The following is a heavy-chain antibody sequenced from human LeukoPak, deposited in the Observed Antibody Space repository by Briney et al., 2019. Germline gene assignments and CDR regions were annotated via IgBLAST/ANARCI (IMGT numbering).Heavy chain of an antibody. CDR3: ARGRNYYDSSGYYGYYFDD. J-gene: IGHJ4*02. V-gene: IGHV4-59*01. Sequence: SETLSLTCTVSGGSISSYYWSWIRQPPGKGLEWIGYIYYSGSTNYIPSLKSRVTISVDTSKNQFSLKLSSVTAADTAVYYCARGRNYYDSSGYYGYYFDDWGQGTLVTVSS. CDR1: GGSISSYY. CDR2: IYYSGST. D-gene: IGHD3-22*01.